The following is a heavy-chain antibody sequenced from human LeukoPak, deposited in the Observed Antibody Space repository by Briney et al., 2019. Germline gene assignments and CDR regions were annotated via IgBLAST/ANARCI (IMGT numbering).Heavy chain of an antibody. CDR2: ITGSGGNT. CDR1: GFIYSSYS. Sequence: GGSLRLSCAASGFIYSSYSMSWVRQAPGMGLEWVSVITGSGGNTYYADSVKGRFTISRDNSKNTLYLQMNSLRAEDTAVYYCAKDTQVVVRPFDYWGQGTLVTVSS. J-gene: IGHJ4*02. CDR3: AKDTQVVVRPFDY. V-gene: IGHV3-23*01. D-gene: IGHD3-22*01.